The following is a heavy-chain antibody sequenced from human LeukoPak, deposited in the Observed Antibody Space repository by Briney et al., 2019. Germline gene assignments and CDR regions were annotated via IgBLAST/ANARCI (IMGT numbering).Heavy chain of an antibody. J-gene: IGHJ4*02. V-gene: IGHV4-34*01. CDR2: INHSGST. CDR1: GGSFSGYS. D-gene: IGHD3-3*01. CDR3: ARRYDFWSGFFDY. Sequence: SETLSLTCAVYGGSFSGYSWSWIRQPPGKGLEWIGEINHSGSTNYNPSLKSRVTISVDTSKNQFSLKLSSVTAADTAVYYCARRYDFWSGFFDYWGQGTLVTVSS.